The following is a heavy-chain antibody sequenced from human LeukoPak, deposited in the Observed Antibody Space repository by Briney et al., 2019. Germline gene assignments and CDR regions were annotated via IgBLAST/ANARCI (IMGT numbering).Heavy chain of an antibody. CDR1: GYTFTIYA. CDR3: ARKQNIVVAPIDY. V-gene: IGHV1-3*01. Sequence: ASVKVSCKASGYTFTIYAMHWVRQAPGQRLEWMGWINAGNGNTKYSQKFQGRVTITRGTSASTAYMELSSLRSEDTAVYYCARKQNIVVAPIDYWGQGTLVTVSS. D-gene: IGHD2-2*01. CDR2: INAGNGNT. J-gene: IGHJ4*02.